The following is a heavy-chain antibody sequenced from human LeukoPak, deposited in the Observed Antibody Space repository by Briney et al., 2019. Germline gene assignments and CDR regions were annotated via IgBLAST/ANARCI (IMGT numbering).Heavy chain of an antibody. CDR3: ATLYYCDSSGYGAFDI. CDR1: GGSISSSSYY. V-gene: IGHV4-39*01. D-gene: IGHD3-22*01. Sequence: PSETLSLTCTVSGGSISSSSYYWGWIRQPPGKGLEWIGSIYYSGSTYYNPSLKSRVTISVDTSKNQFSLKLSSVTAADTAVYYCATLYYCDSSGYGAFDIWGQGTMVTVSS. CDR2: IYYSGST. J-gene: IGHJ3*02.